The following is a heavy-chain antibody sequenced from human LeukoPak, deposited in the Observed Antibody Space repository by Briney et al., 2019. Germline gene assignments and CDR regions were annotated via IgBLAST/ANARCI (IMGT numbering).Heavy chain of an antibody. CDR2: IYHSGST. CDR1: GGSISGSNW. Sequence: SETLSLTCAVSGGSISGSNWWSWVCQPPGKGLEWIGEIYHSGSTNYNPSLKSRVTISVDTSKNQFSLKLSSVTAADTAVYYCASESGSSRMLGAFDIWGQGTMVTASS. CDR3: ASESGSSRMLGAFDI. J-gene: IGHJ3*02. D-gene: IGHD1-26*01. V-gene: IGHV4-4*02.